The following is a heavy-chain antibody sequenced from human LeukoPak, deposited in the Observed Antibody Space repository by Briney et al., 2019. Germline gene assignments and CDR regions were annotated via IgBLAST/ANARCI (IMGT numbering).Heavy chain of an antibody. J-gene: IGHJ4*02. CDR3: TRRSDFGFATTAAALDY. CDR1: GFTFSGSA. V-gene: IGHV3-73*01. CDR2: IRSKANSYAT. D-gene: IGHD6-13*01. Sequence: GGSLRLSCAASGFTFSGSAMHWVRQASGKGLEWVGRIRSKANSYATAYAASVKGRFTISRDDSKNTAYLQMNSLKTEDTAVYYCTRRSDFGFATTAAALDYWGQGTLVTVSS.